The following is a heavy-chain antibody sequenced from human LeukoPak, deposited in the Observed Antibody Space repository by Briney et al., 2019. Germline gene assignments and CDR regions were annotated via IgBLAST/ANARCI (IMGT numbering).Heavy chain of an antibody. CDR1: GFTFNRYA. Sequence: GGSLRLSCAASGFTFNRYAMSWVRQAPGKGLEWVSANSGSGGSTYYADSVKGRFTISRDNSKNTLYLQMNSLRAEDTAVYYCAKDDGSYYDILTGYYTRWGQGTLVTVSS. CDR3: AKDDGSYYDILTGYYTR. CDR2: NSGSGGST. V-gene: IGHV3-23*01. D-gene: IGHD3-9*01. J-gene: IGHJ4*02.